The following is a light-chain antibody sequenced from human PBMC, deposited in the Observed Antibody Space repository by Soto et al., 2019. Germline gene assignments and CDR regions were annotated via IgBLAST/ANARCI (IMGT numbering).Light chain of an antibody. Sequence: QSALTQPASVSGSPGQSLTISCSGTSSDVGSYDHVAWYQQFPGKTPKLMIYEVSNRPSGVSSRFSGSKSGNTASLTISGLQAEDEADYYCISYTGSSTSYVFGSGTKVT. V-gene: IGLV2-14*01. CDR2: EVS. CDR3: ISYTGSSTSYV. CDR1: SSDVGSYDH. J-gene: IGLJ1*01.